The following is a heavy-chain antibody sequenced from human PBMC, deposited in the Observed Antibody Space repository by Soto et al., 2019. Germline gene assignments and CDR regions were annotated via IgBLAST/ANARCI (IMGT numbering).Heavy chain of an antibody. J-gene: IGHJ6*02. D-gene: IGHD3-3*01. CDR1: GFTFSSYS. CDR2: ISSSSSYI. Sequence: VGSLRLSCAASGFTFSSYSMNWVRQAPGKGLEWVSSISSSSSYIYYADSVKGRFTISRDNAKNSLYLQMNSLRAEDTAVYYCARALRYDFWSGYYSLGYYYYGMDVWGQGTTVTVSS. CDR3: ARALRYDFWSGYYSLGYYYYGMDV. V-gene: IGHV3-21*01.